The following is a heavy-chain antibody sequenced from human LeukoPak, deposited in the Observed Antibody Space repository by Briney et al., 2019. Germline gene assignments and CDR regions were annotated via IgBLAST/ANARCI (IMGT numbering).Heavy chain of an antibody. CDR2: IKQDGSEK. CDR3: ARDDTVYYDSSGYYLNYYYYYMDV. Sequence: GGSLRLSCAASGFTFSSYWMTWVRRAPGKGLEWVANIKQDGSEKYYVDSVKGRFTISRDNAKNSLYLQMNSLRAEDTAVYYCARDDTVYYDSSGYYLNYYYYYMDVWGKGTTVTVSS. J-gene: IGHJ6*03. D-gene: IGHD3-22*01. V-gene: IGHV3-7*01. CDR1: GFTFSSYW.